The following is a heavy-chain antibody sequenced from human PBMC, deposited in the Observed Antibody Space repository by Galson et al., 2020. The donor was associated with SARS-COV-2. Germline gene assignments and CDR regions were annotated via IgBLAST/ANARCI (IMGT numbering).Heavy chain of an antibody. CDR1: GFTFSSYW. CDR2: INSDGSST. CDR3: ARESRPYYYYYGMDV. J-gene: IGHJ6*02. V-gene: IGHV3-74*01. Sequence: GESLKISCAASGFTFSSYWMHWVRQAPGKGLVWVSRINSDGSSTSYADSVKGRFTISRDNAKNTLYLQMNSLRAEDTAVYYCARESRPYYYYYGMDVWGQGTTVTVSS.